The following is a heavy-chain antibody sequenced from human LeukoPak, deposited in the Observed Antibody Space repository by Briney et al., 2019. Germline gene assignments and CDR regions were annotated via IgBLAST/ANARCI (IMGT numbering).Heavy chain of an antibody. Sequence: SETLSLTCTVSGGSISSYYWSWIRQPAGKGLEWIGYIYYSGSTNYNPSLKSRVTISVDTSKNQFSLKLSSVTAADTAVYYCARSYYYDSSFAFDIWGQGTMVTVSS. CDR2: IYYSGST. J-gene: IGHJ3*02. D-gene: IGHD3-22*01. CDR3: ARSYYYDSSFAFDI. CDR1: GGSISSYY. V-gene: IGHV4-59*01.